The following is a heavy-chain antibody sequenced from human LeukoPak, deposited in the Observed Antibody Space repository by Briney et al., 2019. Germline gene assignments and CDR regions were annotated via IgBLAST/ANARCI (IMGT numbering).Heavy chain of an antibody. J-gene: IGHJ4*02. CDR2: IYYSGST. CDR3: ARGIAVAGTHY. D-gene: IGHD6-19*01. V-gene: IGHV4-39*01. CDR1: GGSISSGNYY. Sequence: SETLSLTCTVSGGSISSGNYYWSWIRQPAGKGLEWIGSIYYSGSTYYNPSLKSRVTISVDTSKNQFSLKLSSVTAADTAVYYCARGIAVAGTHYWGQGTLVTVSS.